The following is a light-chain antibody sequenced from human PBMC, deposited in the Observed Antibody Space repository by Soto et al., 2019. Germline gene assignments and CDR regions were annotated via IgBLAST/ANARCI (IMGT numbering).Light chain of an antibody. J-gene: IGLJ1*01. V-gene: IGLV2-8*01. CDR1: SSDVGGYNY. Sequence: QSVQTPPPSASGSPGQSVAISCTVTSSDVGGYNYVSWYQQHPGKAPKLMIYEVNKRPSGVPDRFSGSKSGNTASLTVSGLQAEDEADYYSSSYAGSSNVFGPGTKVTVL. CDR3: SSYAGSSNV. CDR2: EVN.